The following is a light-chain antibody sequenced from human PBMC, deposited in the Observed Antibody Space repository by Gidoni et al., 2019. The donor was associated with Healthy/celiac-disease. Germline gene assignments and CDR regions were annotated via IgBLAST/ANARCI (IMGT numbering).Light chain of an antibody. Sequence: DIQMTQSPSSLSASVVYRVTITCRASQSISSYLNWYKQRPGKAPKLLIYAASSLQSGVPSRFSGSGSGTDFTLTISSLQPEDFATYYCQQSYSTPLYTFGQGTKLEIK. CDR3: QQSYSTPLYT. V-gene: IGKV1-39*01. CDR2: AAS. CDR1: QSISSY. J-gene: IGKJ2*01.